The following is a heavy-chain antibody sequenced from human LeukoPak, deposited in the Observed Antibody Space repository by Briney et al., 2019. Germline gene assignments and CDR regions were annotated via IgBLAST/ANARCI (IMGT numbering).Heavy chain of an antibody. J-gene: IGHJ4*02. V-gene: IGHV4-4*07. Sequence: SETLSLTCTVSGGSISSYYWSWIRQPAGKGMEWIGRIYTSGSTNYNPSLKSRVTMSVDTSKNHSSLNLSSVTAADTAVYYCARDGHSDTSRALDYWGQGTLVTVSS. CDR1: GGSISSYY. CDR3: ARDGHSDTSRALDY. CDR2: IYTSGST. D-gene: IGHD5-12*01.